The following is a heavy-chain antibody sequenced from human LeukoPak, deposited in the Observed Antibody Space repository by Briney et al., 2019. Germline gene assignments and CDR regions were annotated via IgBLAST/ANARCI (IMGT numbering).Heavy chain of an antibody. CDR3: ASRGDYGDYYY. CDR1: GGTFSSYA. D-gene: IGHD4-17*01. CDR2: IIPIFGTA. V-gene: IGHV1-69*06. Sequence: GASVKVSCKASGGTFSSYAISWVRQAPGQGLEWMGGIIPIFGTANYAQKFQGRVTITADKSTSTAYMELSSLRSEDTAVYYCASRGDYGDYYYWGQGTLVTVSS. J-gene: IGHJ4*02.